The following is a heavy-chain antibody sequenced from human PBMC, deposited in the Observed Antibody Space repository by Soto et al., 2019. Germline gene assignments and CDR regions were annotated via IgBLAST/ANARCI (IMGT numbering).Heavy chain of an antibody. D-gene: IGHD3-16*01. CDR3: ARGGGPYVWFNEF. Sequence: QEQLVQSGPEVKKPGSSVKVSCKDSGGLFSSFAISWVRQAPGQGLGWLGGIIPVFGTTNYAEKFQDRVTITADESTNTAYMELSSLTSGDTAMYYCARGGGPYVWFNEFWGQGTLVTVSS. V-gene: IGHV1-69*01. CDR2: IIPVFGTT. J-gene: IGHJ4*02. CDR1: GGLFSSFA.